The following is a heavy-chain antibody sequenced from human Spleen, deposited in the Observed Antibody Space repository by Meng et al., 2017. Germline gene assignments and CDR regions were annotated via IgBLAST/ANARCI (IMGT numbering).Heavy chain of an antibody. D-gene: IGHD2-2*01. CDR3: TSDGYLDCSRTNCFDY. CDR1: GYTLTNYA. V-gene: IGHV7-4-1*02. CDR2: IDTKTGNP. Sequence: ASVKVSCKASGYTLTNYAINWLRQAPGQGLEWMGWIDTKTGNPTYAQGFRGRLVFSLDTSVSTTYLEISGLKADDTAVYYCTSDGYLDCSRTNCFDYWGRGTLVTVSS. J-gene: IGHJ4*02.